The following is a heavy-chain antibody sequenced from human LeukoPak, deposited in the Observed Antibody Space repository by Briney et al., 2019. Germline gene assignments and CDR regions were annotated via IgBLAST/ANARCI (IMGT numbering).Heavy chain of an antibody. V-gene: IGHV4-4*01. J-gene: IGHJ4*02. CDR3: ERVKQPPFLVPAATSGVFDY. D-gene: IGHD2-2*01. Sequence: PAETLSLTCAVSGGSISSSNWWSWVRQPPGKGLEWIGEIYHSGSTNYNPSLKSRVTISVDKAKNQFSLKLSSVTAAATAEYSCERVKQPPFLVPAATSGVFDYWGQGTLVTVSS. CDR2: IYHSGST. CDR1: GGSISSSNW.